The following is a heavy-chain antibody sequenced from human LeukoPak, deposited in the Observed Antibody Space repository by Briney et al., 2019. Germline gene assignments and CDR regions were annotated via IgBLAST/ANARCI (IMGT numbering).Heavy chain of an antibody. CDR1: GGSISSYY. V-gene: IGHV4-59*01. CDR2: IYYSGST. J-gene: IGHJ3*02. Sequence: PSETLSLTCTVSGGSISSYYWSWIRQPPGKGLEWIGYIYYSGSTNYNPSLKSRVTISVDTSKNQFSLKLSSVTAADTAVYYCAREGDGSSWSRDAFDIWGQGTMVTVSS. CDR3: AREGDGSSWSRDAFDI. D-gene: IGHD6-13*01.